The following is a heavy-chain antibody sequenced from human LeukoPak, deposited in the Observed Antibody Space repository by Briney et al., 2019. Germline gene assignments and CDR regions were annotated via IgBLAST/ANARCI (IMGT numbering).Heavy chain of an antibody. Sequence: PGGSLRLSCAASGFIFSSYGMHWVRQAPGKGLEWLAFIRYDGGNKYNADSVKGRFTISRDNSKNTLYLQMNSLRAEDTAVYYCAKDLGFWEVFGYFDYWGQGTLVTVSS. CDR2: IRYDGGNK. CDR1: GFIFSSYG. D-gene: IGHD3-10*02. J-gene: IGHJ4*02. CDR3: AKDLGFWEVFGYFDY. V-gene: IGHV3-30*02.